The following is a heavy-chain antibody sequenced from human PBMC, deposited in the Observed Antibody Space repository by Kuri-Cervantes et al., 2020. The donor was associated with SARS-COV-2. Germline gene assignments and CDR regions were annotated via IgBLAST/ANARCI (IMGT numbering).Heavy chain of an antibody. V-gene: IGHV4-59*01. CDR2: IYYSGSS. D-gene: IGHD3-10*01. J-gene: IGHJ3*01. CDR1: GGSISNDY. CDR3: AGVLSQWFGDGRSQSNDAFDL. Sequence: ESLKISCTVSGGSISNDYWSWIRQSPGKGLEWIGHIYYSGSSSYNPSLRSRLTISVDTSKRQIFLRLSSVTAADTAIYFRAGVLSQWFGDGRSQSNDAFDLWGQGTMVTVSS.